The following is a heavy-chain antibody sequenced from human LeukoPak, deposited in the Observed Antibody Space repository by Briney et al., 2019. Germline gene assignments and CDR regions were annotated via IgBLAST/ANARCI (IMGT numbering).Heavy chain of an antibody. CDR2: IRYDGSTK. CDR3: AKDNPTSGDY. Sequence: GGSLRLSCTASGFTFSTYGMHWVRQAPGKGLEWVAFIRYDGSTKYYADSVKGRFIISRDNSKNMLYLQMNSLRAEDTAVYYCAKDNPTSGDYWGRGTLVTVSS. V-gene: IGHV3-30*02. J-gene: IGHJ4*02. CDR1: GFTFSTYG.